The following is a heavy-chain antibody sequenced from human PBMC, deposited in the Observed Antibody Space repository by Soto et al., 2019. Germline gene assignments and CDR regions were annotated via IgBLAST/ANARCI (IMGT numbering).Heavy chain of an antibody. D-gene: IGHD2-21*01. V-gene: IGHV4-34*01. CDR1: GGSLGGDY. CDR2: INHSGTI. CDR3: ARADRTLVASYSLDV. J-gene: IGHJ6*02. Sequence: SETLALTGAVYGGSLGGDYWTWIRQAAGKGLEWIGQINHSGTINFHPSLRSRLTISLDTSKKEFSLKLSSVTDADTATYYCARADRTLVASYSLDVWGQGTTVTVSS.